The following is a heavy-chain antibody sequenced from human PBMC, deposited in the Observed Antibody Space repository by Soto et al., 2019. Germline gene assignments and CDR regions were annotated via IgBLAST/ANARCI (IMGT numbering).Heavy chain of an antibody. D-gene: IGHD6-13*01. Sequence: QVQLVQSGAEVKKPGSSVKVSCKASGGTFSSYAISWVRQAPGQGLEWMGGIIPIFGTANYAQKFQGRVTITADESTSTAYMALCSLRCEDTAVYYCARDSSSWYGNNWFDPWGQGTLVTVSS. V-gene: IGHV1-69*01. J-gene: IGHJ5*02. CDR3: ARDSSSWYGNNWFDP. CDR1: GGTFSSYA. CDR2: IIPIFGTA.